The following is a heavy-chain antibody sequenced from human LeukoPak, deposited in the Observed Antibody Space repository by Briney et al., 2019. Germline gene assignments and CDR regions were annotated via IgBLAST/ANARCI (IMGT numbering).Heavy chain of an antibody. CDR3: ARVGRDPEMATIQSFDY. CDR1: GGSFSGYY. J-gene: IGHJ4*02. V-gene: IGHV4-34*01. D-gene: IGHD5-24*01. Sequence: PSETLSLTCAVYGGSFSGYYWSWIRQPPGKGLEWIGEINHSGSTNYNPSLKSRVTISVDTSKNQFSLKLSSVTAADTAVYYCARVGRDPEMATIQSFDYWGQGTLVTVSS. CDR2: INHSGST.